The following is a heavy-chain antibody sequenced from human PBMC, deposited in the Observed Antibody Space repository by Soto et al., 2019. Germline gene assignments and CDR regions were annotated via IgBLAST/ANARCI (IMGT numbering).Heavy chain of an antibody. Sequence: SLRLSCAASGITFNTAWLTWVRQAPGKGLEWVGRIKGKPDGGATDYAAPVEGRFTISRDDSQNTVFLQMNSLKTDDTAVYYCTAGSPFNYWGPGTLVTVS. CDR1: GITFNTAW. V-gene: IGHV3-15*01. J-gene: IGHJ4*02. CDR3: TAGSPFNY. CDR2: IKGKPDGGAT.